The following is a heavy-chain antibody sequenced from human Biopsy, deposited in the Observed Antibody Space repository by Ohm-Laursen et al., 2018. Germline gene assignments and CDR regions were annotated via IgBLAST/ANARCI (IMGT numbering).Heavy chain of an antibody. J-gene: IGHJ6*02. V-gene: IGHV4-59*01. CDR2: IWSSGTT. D-gene: IGHD2/OR15-2a*01. Sequence: SETLSLTCSISGGSISGYYWNWIRQSPGKGLEWIGYIWSSGTTDYNPSLQSRVSMSLELSTDQFSLKVDSVTAADTAVYYCARATNSTGWPYYYFYSMDVWGQGTTVTVSS. CDR3: ARATNSTGWPYYYFYSMDV. CDR1: GGSISGYY.